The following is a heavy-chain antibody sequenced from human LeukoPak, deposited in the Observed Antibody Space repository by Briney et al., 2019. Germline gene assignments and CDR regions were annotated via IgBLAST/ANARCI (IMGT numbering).Heavy chain of an antibody. CDR1: GGSISSSSYY. J-gene: IGHJ4*02. CDR2: IYYSGST. D-gene: IGHD6-6*01. CDR3: ARNLYSSSSLIFDY. V-gene: IGHV4-39*01. Sequence: SETLSLICTVSGGSISSSSYYWGWIRQPPGKGLEWIGSIYYSGSTYYNPSLKSRVTISVDTSKNQFSLKLSSVTAADTAVYYCARNLYSSSSLIFDYWGQGTLVTVSS.